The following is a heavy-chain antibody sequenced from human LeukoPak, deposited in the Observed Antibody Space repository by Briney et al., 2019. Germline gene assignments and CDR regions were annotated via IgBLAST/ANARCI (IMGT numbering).Heavy chain of an antibody. D-gene: IGHD1-26*01. CDR3: ARSVVVGATYPYH. J-gene: IGHJ5*02. Sequence: PGGSLRLSCAASGFTFSSYGMTWVRQAPGKGLEWVSYISSSSSTIYYADSVKGRFTISRDNAKNSLYLQLNSLRAEDTAVYYCARSVVVGATYPYHWGQRALVTVSS. CDR2: ISSSSSTI. V-gene: IGHV3-48*01. CDR1: GFTFSSYG.